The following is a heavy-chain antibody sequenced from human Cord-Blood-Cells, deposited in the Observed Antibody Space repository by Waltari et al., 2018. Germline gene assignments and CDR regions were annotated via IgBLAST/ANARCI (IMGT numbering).Heavy chain of an antibody. CDR3: ARITMVRGVIYYYYYYMDV. V-gene: IGHV4-39*07. D-gene: IGHD3-10*01. CDR1: GGSISSSSYY. Sequence: QLQLQESGPGLVKPSETLSLTCTVSGGSISSSSYYWGWIRQPPGKGLEWIGSIYYSGSTYYNPSRKSRVTISVDTSKNQFSLKLSSVTAADTAVYYCARITMVRGVIYYYYYYMDVWGKGTTVTVSS. CDR2: IYYSGST. J-gene: IGHJ6*03.